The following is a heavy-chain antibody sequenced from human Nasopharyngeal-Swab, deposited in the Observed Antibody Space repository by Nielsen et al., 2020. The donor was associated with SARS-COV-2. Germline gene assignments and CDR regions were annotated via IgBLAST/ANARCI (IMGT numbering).Heavy chain of an antibody. V-gene: IGHV1-8*03. CDR2: MNPNSGNT. Sequence: WVRQAPGQGLEWMGWMNPNSGNTGYAQKFQGRVTITRNTSISTAYMELGSLRSEDTAVYYCALPSAAYYYYGMDVWGQGTTVTVSS. J-gene: IGHJ6*02. D-gene: IGHD2-2*01. CDR3: ALPSAAYYYYGMDV.